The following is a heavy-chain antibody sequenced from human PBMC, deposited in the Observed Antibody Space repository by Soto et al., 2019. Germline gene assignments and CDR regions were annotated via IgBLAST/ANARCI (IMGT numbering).Heavy chain of an antibody. CDR1: GGSLSGYY. Sequence: SETLSLTCAVYGGSLSGYYWSWIRQPPGKGLEWIGEINHSGSTNYNPSLKSRVTISVDTSKNQFSLKLSSVTAADTAVYYCARRHRDIVVVPAARGGFDYWGQGTLVTVSS. CDR2: INHSGST. J-gene: IGHJ4*02. CDR3: ARRHRDIVVVPAARGGFDY. V-gene: IGHV4-34*01. D-gene: IGHD2-2*01.